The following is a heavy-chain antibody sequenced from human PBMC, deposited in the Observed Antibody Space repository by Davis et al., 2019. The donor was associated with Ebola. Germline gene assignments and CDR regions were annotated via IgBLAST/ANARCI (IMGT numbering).Heavy chain of an antibody. CDR1: GFTFDDYA. J-gene: IGHJ6*02. CDR3: AKDSSSSGYYYYGMDV. Sequence: PGGSLRLSCVASGFTFDDYAMHWVRQAPGKGLEWVSGISWNSGSIGYADPVKGRFTISRDNAKNSLYLQMNSLRAEDTALYYCAKDSSSSGYYYYGMDVWGQGTTVTVSS. D-gene: IGHD6-6*01. CDR2: ISWNSGSI. V-gene: IGHV3-9*01.